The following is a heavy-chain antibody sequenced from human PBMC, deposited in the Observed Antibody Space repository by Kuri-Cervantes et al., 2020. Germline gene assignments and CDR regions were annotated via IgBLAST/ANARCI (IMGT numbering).Heavy chain of an antibody. J-gene: IGHJ3*02. Sequence: LRLSCAVSGGSISRGGYPWSWIRQPPGKGLEWIGYIYHSGSTYYNPSLKSRVTISVDTSKNQFSLKLSSVTAADTAVYYCARGRRGWYAFDIWGQGTMVTVSS. CDR2: IYHSGST. D-gene: IGHD6-19*01. V-gene: IGHV4-30-2*01. CDR1: GGSISRGGYP. CDR3: ARGRRGWYAFDI.